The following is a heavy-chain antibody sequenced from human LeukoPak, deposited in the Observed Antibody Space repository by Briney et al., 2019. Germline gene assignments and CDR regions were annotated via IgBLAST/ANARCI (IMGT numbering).Heavy chain of an antibody. V-gene: IGHV3-30*02. J-gene: IGHJ3*02. CDR3: AKDRFWSGYDAFDI. CDR1: GFTFSSYG. Sequence: GGSLRLSCAASGFTFSSYGMHWVRQAPGKGLERVAFIRYDGSNKYYADSVKSRFTISRDNSKNTLYLQMNSLRAEDTAVYYCAKDRFWSGYDAFDIWGQGTMVTVSS. CDR2: IRYDGSNK. D-gene: IGHD3-3*01.